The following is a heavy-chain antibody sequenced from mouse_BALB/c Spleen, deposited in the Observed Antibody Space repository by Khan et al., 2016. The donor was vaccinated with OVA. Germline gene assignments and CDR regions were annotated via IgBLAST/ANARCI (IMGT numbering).Heavy chain of an antibody. CDR2: INTYTGEP. V-gene: IGHV9-3-1*01. J-gene: IGHJ1*01. Sequence: QIQLVQSGPELKKPGETVKISCKASGYTFTNYGMNWVKQAPGKGLKWMGWINTYTGEPTYANDFKGRFAFSLETSASTAYLQINNLKNEDTATYFGARSNSYWYFDVWGAVTTVTVAS. CDR1: GYTFTNYG. CDR3: ARSNSYWYFDV. D-gene: IGHD4-1*02.